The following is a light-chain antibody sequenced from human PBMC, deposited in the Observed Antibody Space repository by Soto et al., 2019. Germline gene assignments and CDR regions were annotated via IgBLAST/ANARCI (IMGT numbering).Light chain of an antibody. CDR3: QQLYSYPIT. CDR2: AAS. Sequence: DIQLTQSPSFLSASVGDRVTITCRASQGISSYLAWYQQKPGKAPELLIYAASTLQSGVPSRFSGSGSGTEFTLTISRLQPEDFATYYCQQLYSYPITFGQGTRLEIK. J-gene: IGKJ5*01. V-gene: IGKV1-9*01. CDR1: QGISSY.